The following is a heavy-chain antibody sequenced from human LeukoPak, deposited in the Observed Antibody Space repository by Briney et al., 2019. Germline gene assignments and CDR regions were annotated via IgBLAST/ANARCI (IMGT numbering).Heavy chain of an antibody. J-gene: IGHJ4*02. Sequence: GGSLRLSCAASGFTFSSYGMHWVRQAPGKGLEWVAVISYDGSNKYYADSVKGRFTISRDNSKNTLYLQMNSLKTEDTAVFYCTTDEYATVLTLEAYYFDSWGQGTLVTVSS. CDR2: ISYDGSNK. CDR1: GFTFSSYG. V-gene: IGHV3-30*03. D-gene: IGHD4-23*01. CDR3: TTDEYATVLTLEAYYFDS.